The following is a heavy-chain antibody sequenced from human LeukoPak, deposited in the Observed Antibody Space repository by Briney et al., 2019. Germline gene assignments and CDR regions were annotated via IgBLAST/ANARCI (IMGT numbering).Heavy chain of an antibody. CDR2: INHSGST. CDR1: GGSFSGYY. Sequence: SETLSLTCAVYGGSFSGYYWSWIRQPPGKGLEWIGEINHSGSTNYNPSLKSRVTISVDTSKNQFSLKLSSVTAADTAVYYCARACRGGYNFHYYYGMDVWGQGTTVTVSS. D-gene: IGHD5-24*01. J-gene: IGHJ6*02. CDR3: ARACRGGYNFHYYYGMDV. V-gene: IGHV4-34*01.